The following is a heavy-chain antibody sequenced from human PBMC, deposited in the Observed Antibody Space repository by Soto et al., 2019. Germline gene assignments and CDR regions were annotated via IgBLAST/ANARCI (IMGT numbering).Heavy chain of an antibody. D-gene: IGHD3-10*01. J-gene: IGHJ6*02. CDR2: IWYDGSNK. CDR3: ARDVLLWFGELLPGYYYYGMDV. Sequence: GGSLRLSCAASGFIFSAHAMSWVRQAPGKGLEWVAVIWYDGSNKYYADSVKGRFTISRDNSKNTLYLQMNSLRAEDTAVYYCARDVLLWFGELLPGYYYYGMDVWGQGTTVTVSS. V-gene: IGHV3-33*01. CDR1: GFIFSAHA.